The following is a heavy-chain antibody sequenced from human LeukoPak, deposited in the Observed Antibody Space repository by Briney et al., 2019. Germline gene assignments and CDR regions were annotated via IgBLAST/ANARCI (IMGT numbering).Heavy chain of an antibody. V-gene: IGHV3-23*01. CDR1: GFTFGTYA. CDR3: AKDRGYCTNGVCYRD. J-gene: IGHJ4*02. D-gene: IGHD2-8*01. CDR2: VSGSGGST. Sequence: PGRSLRLSCAASGFTFGTYAIHWVRQAPGKGLEWVSTVSGSGGSTYYADSVKGRFTISRDNSRNLLYLQMSDLRADDTAVYYCAKDRGYCTNGVCYRDWGQGTLVTVSS.